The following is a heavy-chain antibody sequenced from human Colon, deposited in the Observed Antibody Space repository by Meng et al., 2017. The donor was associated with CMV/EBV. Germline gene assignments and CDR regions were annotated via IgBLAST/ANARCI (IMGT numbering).Heavy chain of an antibody. J-gene: IGHJ4*02. CDR1: GYTSTDYY. D-gene: IGHD6-19*01. CDR3: VRDTSGWSPPY. V-gene: IGHV1-2*06. CDR2: INHNSGDT. Sequence: QVQLVQSGAEVKKPGASVKVSCKAAGYTSTDYYKHWVRQAPGQGLEWMGRINHNSGDTNYAQKFQGRVTLTRDTSISTAYMELSRLKSDDMAVYYCVRDTSGWSPPYWGQGTLVTVSS.